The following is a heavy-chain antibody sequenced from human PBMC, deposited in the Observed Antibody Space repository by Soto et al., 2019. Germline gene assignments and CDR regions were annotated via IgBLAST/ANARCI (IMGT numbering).Heavy chain of an antibody. CDR1: GFTFSSYS. Sequence: PGGSLRLSCAASGFTFSSYSMNWVRQAPGKGLEWVSYISSRSSTIYYADSVKGRFIISRDNAKNSLYLQMNSLRAEDTAVYYFARALSSYCSGGSCYSPYYYYYMDVWGKGTTVTVSS. CDR2: ISSRSSTI. J-gene: IGHJ6*03. V-gene: IGHV3-48*01. CDR3: ARALSSYCSGGSCYSPYYYYYMDV. D-gene: IGHD2-15*01.